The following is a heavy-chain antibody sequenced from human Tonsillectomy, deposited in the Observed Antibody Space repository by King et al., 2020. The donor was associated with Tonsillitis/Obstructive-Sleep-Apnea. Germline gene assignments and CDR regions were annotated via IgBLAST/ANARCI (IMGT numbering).Heavy chain of an antibody. V-gene: IGHV1-69*10. CDR1: GGTFSSYA. D-gene: IGHD2-15*01. Sequence: QLVQSGAEVKKPGSSVKVSCKASGGTFSSYAISWVRQAPGQGLEWMGGIIPILGIANYAQKFQGRVTITADKSTSTAYMELSSLRSEDTAVYYCARQCPYCSGGRGGVYYDDMDVWGQGTTVTVSS. CDR2: IIPILGIA. CDR3: ARQCPYCSGGRGGVYYDDMDV. J-gene: IGHJ6*02.